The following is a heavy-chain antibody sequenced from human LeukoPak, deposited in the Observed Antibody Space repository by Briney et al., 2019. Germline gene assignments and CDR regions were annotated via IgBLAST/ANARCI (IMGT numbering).Heavy chain of an antibody. CDR1: GYTLTELS. V-gene: IGHV1-24*01. CDR3: ATALPDSSGWYRY. Sequence: ASVNVSCKVSGYTLTELSMHWLRQAPGKGLAWMGGFDPEDGETIYAQKFQGRGTMTEDTSTDTAYMELSSLRSEDTAVYYCATALPDSSGWYRYWGQGTLVTVSS. J-gene: IGHJ4*02. CDR2: FDPEDGET. D-gene: IGHD6-19*01.